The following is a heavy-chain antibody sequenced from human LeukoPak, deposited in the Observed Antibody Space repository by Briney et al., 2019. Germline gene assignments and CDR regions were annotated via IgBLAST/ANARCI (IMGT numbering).Heavy chain of an antibody. CDR2: ISPGGGMT. CDR3: AGGRDIAVAGPGGYFDY. J-gene: IGHJ4*02. V-gene: IGHV3-48*04. CDR1: GFTFNNYA. Sequence: GGSLRLSCAASGFTFNNYAMYWVRQAPGKGLEWLSYISPGGGMTYFADSVKGRFTISRDNARNSLSLQMNSLTAEDTAVYYCAGGRDIAVAGPGGYFDYWGQGTLVTVSS. D-gene: IGHD6-19*01.